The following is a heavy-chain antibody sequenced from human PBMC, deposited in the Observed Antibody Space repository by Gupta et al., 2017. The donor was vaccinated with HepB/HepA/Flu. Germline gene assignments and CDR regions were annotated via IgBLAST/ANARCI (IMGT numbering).Heavy chain of an antibody. CDR1: GFTLSRCG. D-gene: IGHD3-3*01. V-gene: IGHV3-7*01. CDR3: ARDAYGGDFWSGGYFDS. Sequence: EVQMVESGGNLVQPGGSLRLSCAPPGFTLSRCGMSWVRAAPGRGLEWMANIKEDGSETYYVDSAKGRFTNSRDNAKNSLYLQMNSLRAEDTAIYYCARDAYGGDFWSGGYFDSWGQVTLVTVSS. J-gene: IGHJ4*02. CDR2: IKEDGSET.